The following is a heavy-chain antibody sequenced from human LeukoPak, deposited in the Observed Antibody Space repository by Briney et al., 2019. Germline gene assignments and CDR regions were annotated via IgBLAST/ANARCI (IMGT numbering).Heavy chain of an antibody. Sequence: GGSLRLSCTASGLNFRTYAMSWVRQAPGKGLEWVSSIGTDDTKFYGDSVKGRFTISRDNSKNTMSLQMNSLTTEDTAVYHCANTGPPPYSNGWASPVVYYFDDWGQGTLVTVSS. V-gene: IGHV3-23*01. D-gene: IGHD6-19*01. CDR3: ANTGPPPYSNGWASPVVYYFDD. CDR1: GLNFRTYA. CDR2: IGTDDTK. J-gene: IGHJ4*02.